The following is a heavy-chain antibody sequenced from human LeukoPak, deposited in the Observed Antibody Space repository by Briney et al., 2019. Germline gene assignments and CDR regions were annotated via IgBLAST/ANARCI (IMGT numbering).Heavy chain of an antibody. Sequence: TGGSLRLSCAASGFTFTNYFVTWVRQAPGRGLEWVANINEDGSEKNYVGSVKGRFTISRDNAKNSLYLQMNSLRAEDTAVYYCATYRYCTNGVCYRFDYWGQGTLVTVSS. CDR2: INEDGSEK. CDR3: ATYRYCTNGVCYRFDY. J-gene: IGHJ4*02. CDR1: GFTFTNYF. D-gene: IGHD2-8*01. V-gene: IGHV3-7*01.